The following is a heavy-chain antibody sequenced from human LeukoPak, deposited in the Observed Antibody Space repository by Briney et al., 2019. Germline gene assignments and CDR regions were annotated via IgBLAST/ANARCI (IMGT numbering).Heavy chain of an antibody. J-gene: IGHJ4*02. Sequence: SQTLSLTCAISGDSVSSKSSSWNWIRQSPSRGLEWLGRTYYRSKWYNDYAVSVKSRISVNPDTSKNQFSLQLISVTPEDTAVYYCARVYSSGWDPFDYWGQGTLVTVSS. CDR2: TYYRSKWYN. D-gene: IGHD6-19*01. CDR1: GDSVSSKSSS. CDR3: ARVYSSGWDPFDY. V-gene: IGHV6-1*01.